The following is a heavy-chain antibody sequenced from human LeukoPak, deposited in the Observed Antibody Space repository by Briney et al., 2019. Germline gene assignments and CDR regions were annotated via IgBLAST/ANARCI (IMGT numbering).Heavy chain of an antibody. CDR3: ARAPGSSSWYENWFDP. CDR1: RGTFSSYA. CDR2: IIPILGIA. V-gene: IGHV1-69*04. D-gene: IGHD6-13*01. Sequence: SVKVSCKASRGTFSSYAISWVRQAPGQGLEWMGRIIPILGIANYAQKFQGRVTITADKSTSTAYMELSSLRSEDTAVYYCARAPGSSSWYENWFDPWGQGTLVTVSS. J-gene: IGHJ5*02.